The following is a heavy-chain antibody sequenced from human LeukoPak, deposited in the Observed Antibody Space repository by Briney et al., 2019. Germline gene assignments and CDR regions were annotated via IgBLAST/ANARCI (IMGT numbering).Heavy chain of an antibody. Sequence: GGSLRLSCTASGFTFGDYVMSWVRQAPGKGLEWVGFIRSKAYGRTTKNAASVKGRFTISRDDSRSIAYLQMNSLKTEDTAVYYCTRRYNYAFDIWGQGTMVTVSS. D-gene: IGHD1-20*01. CDR3: TRRYNYAFDI. CDR1: GFTFGDYV. V-gene: IGHV3-49*04. J-gene: IGHJ3*02. CDR2: IRSKAYGRTT.